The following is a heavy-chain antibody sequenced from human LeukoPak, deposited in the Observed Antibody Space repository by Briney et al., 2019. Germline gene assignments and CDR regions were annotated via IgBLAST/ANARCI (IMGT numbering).Heavy chain of an antibody. CDR1: GGSISSSSYY. V-gene: IGHV4-39*07. CDR3: ARDLTIAVAEDLVDY. J-gene: IGHJ4*02. D-gene: IGHD6-19*01. Sequence: PSETLSLTCTVSGGSISSSSYYWGWIRQPPGKGLEWIGSIYYSGSTYYNPSLKSRVTISVDTSKNQFSLKLSSVTAADTAVYYCARDLTIAVAEDLVDYWGQGTLVTVSS. CDR2: IYYSGST.